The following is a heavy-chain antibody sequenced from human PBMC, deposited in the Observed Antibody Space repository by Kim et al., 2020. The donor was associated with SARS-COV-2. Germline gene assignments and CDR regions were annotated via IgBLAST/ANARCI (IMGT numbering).Heavy chain of an antibody. Sequence: GGSLRLSCAASGFSFSNYEMSWVRQAPGKGLEWVSYVSGSGRGIHYADSVKGRFTISRDNAKKSLFLQMNSLRAEDTAVYYCAREVTVTPDAFDIWGQGTLVTVSS. CDR1: GFSFSNYE. CDR2: VSGSGRGI. J-gene: IGHJ3*02. CDR3: AREVTVTPDAFDI. D-gene: IGHD2-21*02. V-gene: IGHV3-48*03.